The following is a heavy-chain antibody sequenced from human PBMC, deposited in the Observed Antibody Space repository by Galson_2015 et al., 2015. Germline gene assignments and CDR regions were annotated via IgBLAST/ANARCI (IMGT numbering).Heavy chain of an antibody. Sequence: LSLTCTVSGGSISPYYWSWIRQPPGKGLEWIGYIFYSGSTNYYPSLRSRVTISVDTSKNQFSLKLSSVTAADTAVYYCARQYSSTWGHWYFDLWGRGTLVTVSP. CDR2: IFYSGST. D-gene: IGHD6-13*01. V-gene: IGHV4-59*01. CDR3: ARQYSSTWGHWYFDL. J-gene: IGHJ2*01. CDR1: GGSISPYY.